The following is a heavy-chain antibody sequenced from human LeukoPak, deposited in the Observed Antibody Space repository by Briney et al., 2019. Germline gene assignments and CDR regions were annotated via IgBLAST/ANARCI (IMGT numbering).Heavy chain of an antibody. D-gene: IGHD3-10*01. Sequence: PSETLSLTXTVSGGSITSSNYYWGWIRQPPGKGLERIGSFYYSGSTNYNPSLKSRVTISVDKYKNQFSLKLSSVTAADTAVYYCVYYYGSGSVEYWGQGTLVTVSS. CDR1: GGSITSSNYY. CDR3: VYYYGSGSVEY. V-gene: IGHV4-39*01. J-gene: IGHJ4*02. CDR2: FYYSGST.